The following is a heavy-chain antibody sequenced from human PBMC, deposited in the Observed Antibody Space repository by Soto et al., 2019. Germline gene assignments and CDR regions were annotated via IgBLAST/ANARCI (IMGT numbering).Heavy chain of an antibody. V-gene: IGHV3-23*01. CDR3: VKDWSGGKCPCMDV. Sequence: EVRVLESGGGSVQPGGSLRLSCVASGFTFTMHAMTWVRQGPGMGPEWASSISANGKHTYYADSVKGRFPISRDNSKNTLYLQMNRLRVEDTAIYYCVKDWSGGKCPCMDVWGQGTTVTVSS. J-gene: IGHJ6*02. CDR1: GFTFTMHA. CDR2: ISANGKHT. D-gene: IGHD3-3*01.